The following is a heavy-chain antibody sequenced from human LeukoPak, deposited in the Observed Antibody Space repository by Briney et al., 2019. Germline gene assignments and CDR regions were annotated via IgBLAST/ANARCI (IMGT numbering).Heavy chain of an antibody. CDR2: INYSGST. V-gene: IGHV4-39*01. Sequence: PSETLSLTCTVSGGSISNSSNYWGWIRQPPGKGLEWIGSINYSGSTYYNPSLKSRVTISVDTPNNRFSMKLSSLTAADTAVYYCARRGPNWNYFDYWGQGTLVTVSS. J-gene: IGHJ4*02. CDR1: GGSISNSSNY. CDR3: ARRGPNWNYFDY. D-gene: IGHD3-3*01.